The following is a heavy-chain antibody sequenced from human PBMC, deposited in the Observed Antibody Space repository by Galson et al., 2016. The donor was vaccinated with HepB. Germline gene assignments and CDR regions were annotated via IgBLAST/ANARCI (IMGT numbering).Heavy chain of an antibody. CDR3: ARDGEPLYDYGMDV. J-gene: IGHJ6*02. D-gene: IGHD1-14*01. CDR2: INVGNGIT. Sequence: SVKVSCKASGYNFTSYRILWVRQAPGQSLEWMGWINVGNGITKYSEKVQGRVTITSDTSASTVHMELSSLISGDTAVYYCARDGEPLYDYGMDVWGQGTTVIVSS. V-gene: IGHV1-3*01. CDR1: GYNFTSYR.